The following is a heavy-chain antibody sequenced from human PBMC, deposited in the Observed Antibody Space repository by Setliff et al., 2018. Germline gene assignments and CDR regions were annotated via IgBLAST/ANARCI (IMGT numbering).Heavy chain of an antibody. CDR2: ISTYNGKT. CDR3: ARRAAAHDWFDP. Sequence: GASVKVSCKASGYIFTSYGFSWVRQAPGQGLEWMGWISTYNGKTNYAQKFQGRVTMTTDTSTSTAYMELRSLRYEDTAVYYCARRAAAHDWFDPWGQGTLVTVSS. V-gene: IGHV1-18*01. D-gene: IGHD2-15*01. CDR1: GYIFTSYG. J-gene: IGHJ5*02.